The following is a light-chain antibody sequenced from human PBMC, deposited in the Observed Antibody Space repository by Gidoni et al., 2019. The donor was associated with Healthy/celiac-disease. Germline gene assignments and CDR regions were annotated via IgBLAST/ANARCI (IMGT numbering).Light chain of an antibody. Sequence: SYELTQPPLLSVSPGQTASITCPGDKLGDKYACWYQQKPGQSPVLVIYQDSKRPSGIPERFSGSNSGNTATLTISETQAMDEADYYCQAWDSSTAVVFGGGTKLTVL. CDR2: QDS. J-gene: IGLJ2*01. CDR1: KLGDKY. CDR3: QAWDSSTAVV. V-gene: IGLV3-1*01.